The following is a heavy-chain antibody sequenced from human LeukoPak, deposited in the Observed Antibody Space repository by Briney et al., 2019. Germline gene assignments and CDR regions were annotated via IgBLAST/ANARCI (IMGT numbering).Heavy chain of an antibody. CDR1: GFTFSSYS. D-gene: IGHD3-3*01. Sequence: PGGSLRLSXAASGFTFSSYSMNWVSQAPGKGLEWVSSISSSSSYIYYADSVKGRFTISRDNAKNSLYLQMNSLRAEDTAVYYCARVPLPRVAVEYYFDYWGQGTLVTVSS. J-gene: IGHJ4*02. CDR2: ISSSSSYI. CDR3: ARVPLPRVAVEYYFDY. V-gene: IGHV3-21*01.